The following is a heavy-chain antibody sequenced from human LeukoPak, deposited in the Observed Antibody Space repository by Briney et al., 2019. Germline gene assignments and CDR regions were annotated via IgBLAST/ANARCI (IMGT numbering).Heavy chain of an antibody. CDR2: INHSGST. CDR3: ARGRGIPLRLTLGAFDI. J-gene: IGHJ3*02. D-gene: IGHD5-18*01. Sequence: SETLSLTCAVYGGSFSGYYWSWIRQPPGKGLEWIGEINHSGSTNYNPSLKSRVTISVDTSKNQFSLKLSSVTAADTAVYYCARGRGIPLRLTLGAFDIWGQGTMGNVSS. V-gene: IGHV4-34*01. CDR1: GGSFSGYY.